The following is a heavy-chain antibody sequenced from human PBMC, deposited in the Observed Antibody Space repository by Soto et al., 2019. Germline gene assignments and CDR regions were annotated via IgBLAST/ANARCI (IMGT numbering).Heavy chain of an antibody. J-gene: IGHJ5*02. CDR3: AREDPNDYSNSWFDP. V-gene: IGHV1-46*01. CDR1: GYTFTSYY. D-gene: IGHD4-4*01. CDR2: INPSSGST. Sequence: GASVKVSCKASGYTFTSYYMHWVRQAPGQGLEWMGIINPSSGSTSYAQKFQGRVTMTRDTSTSTVYMELSSLRSEDTAVYYCAREDPNDYSNSWFDPWGQGTLVTVSS.